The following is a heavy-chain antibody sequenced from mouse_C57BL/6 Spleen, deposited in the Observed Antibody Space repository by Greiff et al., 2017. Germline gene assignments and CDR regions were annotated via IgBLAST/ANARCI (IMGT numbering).Heavy chain of an antibody. D-gene: IGHD2-5*01. CDR2: IDPENGDT. V-gene: IGHV14-4*01. CDR3: TTGGSNYVFDY. CDR1: GFNIKDDY. Sequence: EVQLQQSGAELVRPGASVKLSCTASGFNIKDDYMHWVKQRPEQGLEWIGWIDPENGDTEYASKFQGKATITADTSSNTAYLQLSSLTSEDTAVYYCTTGGSNYVFDYWGQGTTLTVSS. J-gene: IGHJ2*01.